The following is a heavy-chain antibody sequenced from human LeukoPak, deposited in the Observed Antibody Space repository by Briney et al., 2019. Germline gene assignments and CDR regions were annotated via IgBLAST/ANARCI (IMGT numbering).Heavy chain of an antibody. Sequence: GGSLRLSCAASGFTFSNFAMNWVRQAPGKGLEWLSYVSSSFSTIYYADSVRGRVTISRDDAQKSLYLQMTNLRVEDTAVYYCSRGFFDYWGQGTLVTVSS. CDR1: GFTFSNFA. CDR2: VSSSFSTI. V-gene: IGHV3-48*04. CDR3: SRGFFDY. J-gene: IGHJ4*02.